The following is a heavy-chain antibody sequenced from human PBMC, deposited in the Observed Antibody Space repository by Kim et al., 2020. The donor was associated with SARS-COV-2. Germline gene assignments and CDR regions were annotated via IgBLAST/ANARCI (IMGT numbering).Heavy chain of an antibody. CDR3: ARHLSYYQYYYDSSGYDY. V-gene: IGHV1-3*01. CDR1: GYTFTSYA. Sequence: ASVKVSCKASGYTFTSYAMHWVRQAPGQRLEWMGWINAGNGNTKYSQKFQGRVTITRDTSASTAYMELSSLRSEDTAVYYCARHLSYYQYYYDSSGYDYWGQGTLVTVSS. D-gene: IGHD3-22*01. J-gene: IGHJ4*02. CDR2: INAGNGNT.